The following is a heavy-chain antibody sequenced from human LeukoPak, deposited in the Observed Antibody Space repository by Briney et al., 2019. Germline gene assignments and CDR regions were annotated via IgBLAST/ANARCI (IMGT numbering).Heavy chain of an antibody. CDR1: GFAFGSEA. D-gene: IGHD6-13*01. J-gene: IGHJ4*02. V-gene: IGHV3-23*01. CDR3: ARSIAAAV. Sequence: GGSLRLSCAVSGFAFGSEAMSWVRQSPARGLEWVASISPGGGTTYYADYVKGRFTISRDNSNNSLFVQMNSLRAEDTAVYYCARSIAAAVWGQGTLVTVSS. CDR2: ISPGGGTT.